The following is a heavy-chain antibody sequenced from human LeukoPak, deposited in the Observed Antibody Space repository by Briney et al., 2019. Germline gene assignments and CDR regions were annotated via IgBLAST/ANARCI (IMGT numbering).Heavy chain of an antibody. D-gene: IGHD1-7*01. V-gene: IGHV4-39*07. J-gene: IGHJ4*02. CDR1: GGSISSSSYY. CDR3: ARKQTGTMYDV. Sequence: SETLSLTCIVPGGSISSSSYYWAWIHQSPGKGLEWIGTFSSGGSAYYNPSLTSRVSISKDTSDNQFSLRLYSVTAADTAVYYCARKQTGTMYDVWGQGTQVTVSS. CDR2: FSSGGSA.